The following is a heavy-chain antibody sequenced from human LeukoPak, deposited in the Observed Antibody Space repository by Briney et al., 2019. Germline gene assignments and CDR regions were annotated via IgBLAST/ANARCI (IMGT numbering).Heavy chain of an antibody. D-gene: IGHD2-15*01. V-gene: IGHV3-7*01. J-gene: IGHJ4*02. Sequence: GGSLRLSCAAPGFSFSAYWMTWVRQPPGTGLEWVANINPAGSETYYVDPVKGRFSISRDNAKNLVYLQMNSLRAEDTAVYHCARFGYVAAVDVWGQGTPVTVSS. CDR3: ARFGYVAAVDV. CDR2: INPAGSET. CDR1: GFSFSAYW.